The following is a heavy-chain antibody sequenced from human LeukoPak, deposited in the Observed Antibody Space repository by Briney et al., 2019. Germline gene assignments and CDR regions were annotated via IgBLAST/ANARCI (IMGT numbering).Heavy chain of an antibody. D-gene: IGHD6-13*01. CDR2: IYHSGST. J-gene: IGHJ4*02. CDR1: GGSISSGGYY. V-gene: IGHV4-30-2*02. CDR3: ARRVHSSSWSSYFDY. Sequence: SQTLSLTCTVSGGSISSGGYYWSWIRQPPGKGLEWIGYIYHSGSTYYNPSLRSRVTISVDKSKNQFFLKLSSVTATDTAVYYCARRVHSSSWSSYFDYWGQETLVTVSS.